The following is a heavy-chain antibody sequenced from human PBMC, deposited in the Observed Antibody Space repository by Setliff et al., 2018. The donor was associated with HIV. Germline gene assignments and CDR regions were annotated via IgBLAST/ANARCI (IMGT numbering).Heavy chain of an antibody. V-gene: IGHV1-2*06. CDR3: ARLPFITIFGVLNGDDGFDI. Sequence: GASVKVSCKASGYIFTGYYMHWVRQAPGQGPGWLGRINPKSGGTRYAQKFQGRVSMTRDTAISTAYMELSRLRSDDSAVYYCARLPFITIFGVLNGDDGFDIWGQGTMVTVSS. J-gene: IGHJ3*02. D-gene: IGHD3-3*01. CDR2: INPKSGGT. CDR1: GYIFTGYY.